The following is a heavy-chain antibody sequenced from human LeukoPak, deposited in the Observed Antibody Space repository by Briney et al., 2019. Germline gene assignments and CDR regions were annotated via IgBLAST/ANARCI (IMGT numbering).Heavy chain of an antibody. CDR2: IYYTGNS. D-gene: IGHD2-21*01. V-gene: IGHV4-59*01. CDR1: GGPFSAYY. J-gene: IGHJ1*01. Sequence: PSETLSLTCTVSGGPFSAYYWSWIRQSPGKALEWIGYIYYTGNSNSNPSLKSRVSISADTSKNQFSLKLSSVTAADAAVYYCASSRQMWYCQNWGRGTLVTVSS. CDR3: ASSRQMWYCQN.